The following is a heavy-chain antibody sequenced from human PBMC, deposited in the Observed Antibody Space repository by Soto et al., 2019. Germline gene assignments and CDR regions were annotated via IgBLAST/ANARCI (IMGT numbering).Heavy chain of an antibody. J-gene: IGHJ6*02. CDR2: IYYSGGT. V-gene: IGHV4-59*01. CDR3: ARFRPYSNYVGYWYYYGMDV. D-gene: IGHD4-4*01. CDR1: GGSISSYY. Sequence: SLTCTVSGGSISSYYWSWIRQPPGKGLEWIGYIYYSGGTNYNPSLKSRVTISVDTSKNQFSLKLSSVTAADTAVYYCARFRPYSNYVGYWYYYGMDVWGQGTTVTVSS.